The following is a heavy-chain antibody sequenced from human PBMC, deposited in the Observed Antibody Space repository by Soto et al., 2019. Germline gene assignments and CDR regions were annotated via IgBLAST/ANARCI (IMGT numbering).Heavy chain of an antibody. D-gene: IGHD6-19*01. CDR1: GGSISGSY. J-gene: IGHJ4*02. CDR2: VYYTGST. CDR3: ARSVAVPGAHIDY. Sequence: SETLSLTCSVSGGSISGSYWSWIRQSPRKGLEWLGYVYYTGSTNYSPSLRSRVSISVDTSKNEFSLRLSSVTAADTAVYFCARSVAVPGAHIDYWGQGTQVTVSS. V-gene: IGHV4-59*01.